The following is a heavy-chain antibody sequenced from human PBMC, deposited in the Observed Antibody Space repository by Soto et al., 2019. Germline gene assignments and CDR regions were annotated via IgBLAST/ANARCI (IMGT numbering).Heavy chain of an antibody. Sequence: ASVKVSCKASGYTFTSYYMHWVRQAPGQGLEWMGIINPSGGSTSYAQKLQGRVTMTRDTSTSTVYMELSSLRSEDTAVYYCARSSKVQLMDVWGQGTTVTVSS. D-gene: IGHD5-18*01. J-gene: IGHJ6*02. CDR2: INPSGGST. CDR3: ARSSKVQLMDV. V-gene: IGHV1-46*01. CDR1: GYTFTSYY.